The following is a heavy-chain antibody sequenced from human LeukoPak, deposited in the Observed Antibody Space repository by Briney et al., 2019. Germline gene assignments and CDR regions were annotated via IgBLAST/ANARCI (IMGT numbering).Heavy chain of an antibody. CDR1: GFIFSSYA. D-gene: IGHD2-2*02. J-gene: IGHJ4*02. Sequence: GGSLRLSCAASGFIFSSYAMSWVRQAPGKGLEWVSGISGSAGSTYYADSVKGRFTISRDNSKNTLYLQMNSLRAEDTAVYYCSRGRYCSSTSCYIDYWGQGTLVTVAS. V-gene: IGHV3-23*01. CDR2: ISGSAGST. CDR3: SRGRYCSSTSCYIDY.